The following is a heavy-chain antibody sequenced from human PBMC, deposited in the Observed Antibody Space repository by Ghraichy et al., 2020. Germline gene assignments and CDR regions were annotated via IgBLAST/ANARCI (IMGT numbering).Heavy chain of an antibody. V-gene: IGHV3-21*01. Sequence: GGSLRLSCAASGFTFSSYSMNWVRQAPGKGLEWVSSISSSSSYIYYADSVKGRFTISRDTAKNSLYLQMNSLRAEDTAVYYCARVLHYDFWSGYLDYYYGMDVWGQGTTVTVSS. CDR1: GFTFSSYS. CDR2: ISSSSSYI. D-gene: IGHD3-3*01. CDR3: ARVLHYDFWSGYLDYYYGMDV. J-gene: IGHJ6*02.